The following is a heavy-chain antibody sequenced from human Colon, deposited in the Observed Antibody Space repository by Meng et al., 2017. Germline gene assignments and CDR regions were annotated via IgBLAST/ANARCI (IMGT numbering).Heavy chain of an antibody. J-gene: IGHJ5*02. V-gene: IGHV4-4*02. D-gene: IGHD6-19*01. CDR2: TYQNERP. CDR1: GGDIPSSDW. CDR3: AREVVVAGTRNWLDP. Sequence: QVQRHGSGPGLVWPARTRSLTCPVSGGDIPSSDWWNRVRQTPGKGLEWIGETYQNERPNYNPSLKSRVTISVDKAKNQFSLNMASVTAADTAVYYCAREVVVAGTRNWLDPWGQGILVTVSS.